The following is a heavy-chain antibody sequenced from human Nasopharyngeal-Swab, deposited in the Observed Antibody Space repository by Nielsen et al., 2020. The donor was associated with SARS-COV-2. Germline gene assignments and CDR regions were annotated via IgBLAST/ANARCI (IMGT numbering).Heavy chain of an antibody. CDR3: ARATNLGGSLWVPDY. Sequence: GESLKISCAVSGLTVSSTYMSWVRQAPGKGLEWVSVTEIGGTTHYADSVKGRFTISRDNAKNTLYLQMNSLRADDTAVYYCARATNLGGSLWVPDYWGQGTLVTVSS. D-gene: IGHD5-12*01. V-gene: IGHV3-53*01. J-gene: IGHJ4*02. CDR2: TEIGGTT. CDR1: GLTVSSTY.